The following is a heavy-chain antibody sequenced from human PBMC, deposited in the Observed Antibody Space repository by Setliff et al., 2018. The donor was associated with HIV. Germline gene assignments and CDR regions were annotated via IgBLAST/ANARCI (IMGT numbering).Heavy chain of an antibody. V-gene: IGHV3-21*01. CDR1: GFSFSSYS. J-gene: IGHJ3*02. D-gene: IGHD3-16*01. CDR2: ISSSSSYI. CDR3: ARDYVWGRRAFDI. Sequence: GGSLRLSCAASGFSFSSYSMNWVRQAPGKGLEWVSSISSSSSYIYYADSVKGRFTISRDNAKNSLYLQMDSLRAEDTAVYYCARDYVWGRRAFDIWGPGTMVTVSS.